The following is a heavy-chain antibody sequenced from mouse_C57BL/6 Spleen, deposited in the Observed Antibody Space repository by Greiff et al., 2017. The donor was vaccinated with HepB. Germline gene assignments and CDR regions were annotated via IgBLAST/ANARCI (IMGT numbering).Heavy chain of an antibody. CDR1: GFTFSDYG. V-gene: IGHV5-17*01. J-gene: IGHJ2*01. Sequence: VQLQQSGGGLVKPGGSLKLSCAASGFTFSDYGMHWVRQAPEKGLEWVAYISSGSSTIYYADTVKGRFTISRDNAKNTLFLQMTSLRSEDTAMYYCARRITTVVAGFDYWGQGTTLTVSS. CDR2: ISSGSSTI. D-gene: IGHD1-1*01. CDR3: ARRITTVVAGFDY.